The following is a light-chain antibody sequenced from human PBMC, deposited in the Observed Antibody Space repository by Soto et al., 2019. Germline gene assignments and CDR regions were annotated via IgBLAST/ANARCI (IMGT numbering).Light chain of an antibody. J-gene: IGKJ1*01. V-gene: IGKV1-5*01. CDR3: QQYNSYSWT. CDR1: QSISSW. CDR2: DAS. Sequence: DIQMTQSPSTLSASLGDRVTITCRASQSISSWLAWYPQKPGKAPKLLIYDASSLESGIPSRFGGRGSGTEFTLTISSLQPDDFATYYCQQYNSYSWTFGQGTKVDIK.